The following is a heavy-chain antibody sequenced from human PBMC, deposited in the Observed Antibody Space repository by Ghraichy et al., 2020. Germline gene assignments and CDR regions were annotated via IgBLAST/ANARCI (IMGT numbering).Heavy chain of an antibody. V-gene: IGHV3-30*18. CDR3: AKVHLEYCTGGSCHYFDQ. J-gene: IGHJ4*02. D-gene: IGHD2-15*01. CDR2: ISEDGNNE. Sequence: GESLNISCAASGFTFSVYGMNWVRQAPGKGLEWVAVISEDGNNEYYVDSVKGRFTISRDNSKNTLYLQMNSLRVEDTALYYCAKVHLEYCTGGSCHYFDQWGQGTLVTVSS. CDR1: GFTFSVYG.